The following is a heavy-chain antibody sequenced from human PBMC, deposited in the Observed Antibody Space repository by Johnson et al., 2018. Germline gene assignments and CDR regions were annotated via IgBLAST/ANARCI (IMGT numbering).Heavy chain of an antibody. Sequence: QVQLQESGGGVVQPGRSLRLSCAASGFTFSGYTMPWVRQAPGKGLEWVALISYDGSIERSADFVKGRFTISRDNSRNTLSLQMNSLRPEDTAIYYCARDGGSGTLDFFDYWGQGTMVTVSS. CDR3: ARDGGSGTLDFFDY. CDR1: GFTFSGYT. D-gene: IGHD1/OR15-1a*01. CDR2: ISYDGSIE. J-gene: IGHJ4*02. V-gene: IGHV3-30-3*01.